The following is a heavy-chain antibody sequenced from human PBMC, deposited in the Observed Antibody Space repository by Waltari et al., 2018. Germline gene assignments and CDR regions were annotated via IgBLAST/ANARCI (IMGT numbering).Heavy chain of an antibody. V-gene: IGHV4-4*02. CDR3: ARRTGSGFLDGFDP. Sequence: QVQLQESGPGLVNPSGTLSLTCAVSGGSISSSNWWSWVRQPPGEGLEWIGKIYHSGSTNYNPSLKRRVTISVDKSKNQFSLKLSSVTAADTAVYYCARRTGSGFLDGFDPWGQGTLVTVSS. D-gene: IGHD3-3*01. CDR2: IYHSGST. CDR1: GGSISSSNW. J-gene: IGHJ5*02.